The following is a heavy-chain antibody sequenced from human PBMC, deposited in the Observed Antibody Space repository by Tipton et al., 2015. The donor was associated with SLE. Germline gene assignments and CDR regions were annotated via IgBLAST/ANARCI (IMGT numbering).Heavy chain of an antibody. CDR3: ARDSRSSWSYYYYGMDV. Sequence: SLRLSCAASGFNFSSYAMHWVRQAPGKGLEWVAVISYDGSNKYYADSVKGRFTISRDNSKNTLYLQMNSLRAEDTAVYYCARDSRSSWSYYYYGMDVWGQGTTVTVSS. CDR2: ISYDGSNK. V-gene: IGHV3-30*04. J-gene: IGHJ6*02. D-gene: IGHD6-13*01. CDR1: GFNFSSYA.